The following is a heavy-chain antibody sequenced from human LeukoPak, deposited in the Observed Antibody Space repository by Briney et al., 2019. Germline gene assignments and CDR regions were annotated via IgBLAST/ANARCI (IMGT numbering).Heavy chain of an antibody. CDR2: ISGSGGST. CDR1: GFTFSSYG. D-gene: IGHD5-12*01. V-gene: IGHV3-23*01. J-gene: IGHJ4*02. Sequence: GGSLRLSCAASGFTFSSYGLHWVRQAPGKGLGWVSGISGSGGSTYYADSVKGRFTISRDNSKNTLYLQMNSLRAEDTAVYYCAKDGAWLRFDDWGQGILVTVSS. CDR3: AKDGAWLRFDD.